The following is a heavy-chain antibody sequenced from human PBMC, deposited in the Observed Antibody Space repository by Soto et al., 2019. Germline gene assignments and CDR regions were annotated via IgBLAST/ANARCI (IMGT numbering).Heavy chain of an antibody. CDR2: IYYSGST. V-gene: IGHV4-31*03. J-gene: IGHJ4*02. CDR1: GGSISSGGYY. Sequence: QVQLQESGPGLVKPSQTLSLTCTVSGGSISSGGYYWSWIRQHPGKGLEWIGYIYYSGSTYYNPPLKSRVTISVDTSKNQFSLKLSSVTAADTAVYYCARVHYGSGSYSIDYWGQGTLVTVSS. D-gene: IGHD3-10*01. CDR3: ARVHYGSGSYSIDY.